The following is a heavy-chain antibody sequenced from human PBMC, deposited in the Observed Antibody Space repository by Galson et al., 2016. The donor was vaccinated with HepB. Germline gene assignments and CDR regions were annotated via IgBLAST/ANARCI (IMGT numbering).Heavy chain of an antibody. J-gene: IGHJ4*02. D-gene: IGHD6-19*01. Sequence: SVKVSCKASGYTFTSYDINWVRQAPGQGLEWMGWMNPKSGNTGFAQKFKGRVTMTRNTSISTAYMELRGLKSEDTAVYYCAGPIAVTAFGQEPLNYWGQGTLVTVPS. CDR1: GYTFTSYD. CDR3: AGPIAVTAFGQEPLNY. CDR2: MNPKSGNT. V-gene: IGHV1-8*01.